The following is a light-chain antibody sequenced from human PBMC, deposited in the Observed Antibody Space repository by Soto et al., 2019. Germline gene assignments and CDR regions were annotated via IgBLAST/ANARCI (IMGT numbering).Light chain of an antibody. Sequence: EIVLTQSPATLSLSPGERATLSCRASQSVSSYLAWYQQKPGQAPRLLIYDASTWATGIPARFSGSGSGTDFTLTISYLEPEDFAVYYCQQRSKWPPIFTFGHGTKVDV. CDR3: QQRSKWPPIFT. CDR2: DAS. V-gene: IGKV3-11*01. J-gene: IGKJ3*01. CDR1: QSVSSY.